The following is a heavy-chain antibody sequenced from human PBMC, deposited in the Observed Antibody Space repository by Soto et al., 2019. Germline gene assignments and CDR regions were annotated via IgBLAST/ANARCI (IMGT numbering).Heavy chain of an antibody. D-gene: IGHD6-13*01. CDR3: ASKLQASAGPKFFDP. CDR1: GFSFDNYG. V-gene: IGHV3-20*04. J-gene: IGHJ5*02. CDR2: INLSGGRS. Sequence: EEQLVESGGGVVRPGGSLRVTCTASGFSFDNYGMSWVRQGPGKGLEWVAGINLSGGRSGYADSVKGRFTISRDNAKNSLYLQMSSLRVEDTALYFCASKLQASAGPKFFDPWGRETLVTVS.